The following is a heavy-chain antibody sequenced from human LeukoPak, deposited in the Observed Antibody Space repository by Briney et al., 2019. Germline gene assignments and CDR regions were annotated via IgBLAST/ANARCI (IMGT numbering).Heavy chain of an antibody. CDR2: IANDGRDK. D-gene: IGHD6-6*01. Sequence: PGGSLRLSCAASGFSFSSYGMYWVRQAPGKGPEWVAVIANDGRDKYQADSVKGRFTISRDNSKNTLYLQMNSLRAEDTAVYYCAKEGYSSSRSLDYWGQGTLVTVSS. CDR1: GFSFSSYG. CDR3: AKEGYSSSRSLDY. J-gene: IGHJ4*02. V-gene: IGHV3-30*18.